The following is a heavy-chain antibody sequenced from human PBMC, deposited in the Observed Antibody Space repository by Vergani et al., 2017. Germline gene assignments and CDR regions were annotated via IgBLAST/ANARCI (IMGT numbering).Heavy chain of an antibody. CDR3: AKEGYGDYFVHAFDI. V-gene: IGHV3-30*02. Sequence: QVQLVESGGGVVQPGGSLRLSCAASGFTFSSYGMHWVGQVPGKGLEWLAFIRYDGSNKYYADSVKGRFTISRDNSKNTLYLQMNSLRAEDTAVYYCAKEGYGDYFVHAFDIWGQGTMVTVSS. D-gene: IGHD4-17*01. CDR2: IRYDGSNK. CDR1: GFTFSSYG. J-gene: IGHJ3*02.